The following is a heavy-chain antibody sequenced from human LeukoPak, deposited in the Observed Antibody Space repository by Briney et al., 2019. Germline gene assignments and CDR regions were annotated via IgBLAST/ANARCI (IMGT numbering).Heavy chain of an antibody. CDR3: ARRKEIFGVEVYYYYYMDV. Sequence: PSETLSLTCTVSGGSISSYYWSWIRQPPGKGLEWIGYIYYSGSTNYNPSLKSRVTISVDTSKNQFSLKLSSVTAADTAVYYCARRKEIFGVEVYYYYYMDVWGKGTTVTVSS. CDR2: IYYSGST. J-gene: IGHJ6*03. D-gene: IGHD3-3*01. V-gene: IGHV4-59*08. CDR1: GGSISSYY.